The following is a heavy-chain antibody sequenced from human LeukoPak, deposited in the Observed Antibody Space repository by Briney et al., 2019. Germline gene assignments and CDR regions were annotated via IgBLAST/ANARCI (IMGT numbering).Heavy chain of an antibody. CDR2: ITSGGDYI. CDR3: ARGHYDVLAASYKWTPDY. Sequence: GGSLRLSCAASGFTFSSFGMHWVRQAPGKGLEWVSSITSGGDYIYYADSVKGRFTTSRDNAKNSLSLQLNSLRVEDTAVYYCARGHYDVLAASYKWTPDYWGQGTLVTVSS. J-gene: IGHJ4*02. V-gene: IGHV3-21*01. CDR1: GFTFSSFG. D-gene: IGHD3-9*01.